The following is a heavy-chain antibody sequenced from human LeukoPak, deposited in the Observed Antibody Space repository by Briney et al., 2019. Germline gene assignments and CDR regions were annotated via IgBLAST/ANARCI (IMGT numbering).Heavy chain of an antibody. D-gene: IGHD6-19*01. CDR3: ARLSRWLVLADYFDY. CDR2: INHSGST. CDR1: GGSFSGYY. V-gene: IGHV4-34*01. J-gene: IGHJ4*02. Sequence: SETLSLTCAVYGGSFSGYYWSWIRQPPGKGLEWIGEINHSGSTNYNPSLKSRVTISVDTSKNQFSLKLSSVTAADTAVYYCARLSRWLVLADYFDYWGQGTLVTVSS.